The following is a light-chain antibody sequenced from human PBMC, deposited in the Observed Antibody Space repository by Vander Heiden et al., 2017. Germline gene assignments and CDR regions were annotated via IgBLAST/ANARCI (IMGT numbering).Light chain of an antibody. V-gene: IGKV3-11*01. CDR1: QSVYSY. CDR2: DAS. J-gene: IGKJ4*01. CDR3: QQRSNWPLT. Sequence: EIVLTQSPATLSLSPGERATLSCRASQSVYSYLAWYQQKPGQAPRLLIYDASNRATGTPSMFSGSGSGTDFTLTISSLQPEDFAVYYCQQRSNWPLTFGGGTKVEIK.